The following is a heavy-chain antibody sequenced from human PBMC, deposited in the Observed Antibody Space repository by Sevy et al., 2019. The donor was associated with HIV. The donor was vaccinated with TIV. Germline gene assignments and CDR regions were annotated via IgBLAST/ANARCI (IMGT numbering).Heavy chain of an antibody. CDR3: ARGRSPDSGRYYLEN. CDR2: ITPHNGGT. D-gene: IGHD1-26*01. J-gene: IGHJ4*02. CDR1: GYIFTNYD. V-gene: IGHV1-18*01. Sequence: ASVKVSCKASGYIFTNYDITWVRQAPGRGLEWMGWITPHNGGTIYAQKFQGRVTMTTDTVTRTAFMALTRLTSDDAGVYYCARGRSPDSGRYYLENWARGTLVTVSS.